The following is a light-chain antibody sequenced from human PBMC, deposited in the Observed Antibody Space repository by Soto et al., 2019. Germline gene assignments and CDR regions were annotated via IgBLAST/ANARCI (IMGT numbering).Light chain of an antibody. J-gene: IGLJ1*01. V-gene: IGLV2-8*01. CDR1: SSDVGGYNY. CDR3: SSYAGSNGGV. Sequence: SALSQPPSASGSPGQSVTISCTGTSSDVGGYNYVSWYQQHPGKAPKLMIYEVSKRPSGVPDRFSGSKSGNTASLTVSGLQAEDEADYYCSSYAGSNGGVFGTGTKVTVL. CDR2: EVS.